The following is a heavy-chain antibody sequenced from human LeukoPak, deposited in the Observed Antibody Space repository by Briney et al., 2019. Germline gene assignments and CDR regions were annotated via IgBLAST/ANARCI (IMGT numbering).Heavy chain of an antibody. V-gene: IGHV3-74*01. CDR2: IKSDGSTR. D-gene: IGHD7-27*01. CDR3: AREAAWGLDY. CDR1: GFTFSYYW. J-gene: IGHJ4*02. Sequence: GGSLRLSCAASGFTFSYYWMHWVRQTPGKGLVWVARIKSDGSTRNYADSVKGRFTISRDNSKNTLYLQMNSLRAEDTAVYYCAREAAWGLDYWGQGTLVTVSS.